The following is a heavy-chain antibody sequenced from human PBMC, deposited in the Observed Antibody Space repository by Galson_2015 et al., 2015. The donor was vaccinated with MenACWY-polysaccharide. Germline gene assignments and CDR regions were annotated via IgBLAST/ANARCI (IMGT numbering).Heavy chain of an antibody. CDR3: ASGRQRGDGPQDAFEI. J-gene: IGHJ3*02. CDR2: IKEDGSEK. Sequence: SLRLSCAASGFTFSSHWMTWVRLAPGKGLEWVANIKEDGSEKYYVDSVKGRFTISRENAKNSLYLQMNSLRAGDTAVYYCASGRQRGDGPQDAFEIWGQGTMVTVSS. CDR1: GFTFSSHW. V-gene: IGHV3-7*01. D-gene: IGHD1-26*01.